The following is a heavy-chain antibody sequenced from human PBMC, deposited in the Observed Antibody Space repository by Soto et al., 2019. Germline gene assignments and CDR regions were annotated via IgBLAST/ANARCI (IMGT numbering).Heavy chain of an antibody. D-gene: IGHD2-15*01. J-gene: IGHJ4*02. CDR1: GGSISSNY. V-gene: IGHV4-59*01. CDR3: ARTTTLENYFDY. Sequence: SETLSLTCTVSGGSISSNYWTWIRQPPGKGLEWIGYVYNSGSTNYNPSLKSRVTISVDMSMKQFSLKLNSVTAADTAVYYCARTTTLENYFDYWGQGTLVTVSS. CDR2: VYNSGST.